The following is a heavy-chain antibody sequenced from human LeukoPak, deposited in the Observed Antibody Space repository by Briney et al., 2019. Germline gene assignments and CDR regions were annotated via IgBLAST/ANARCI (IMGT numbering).Heavy chain of an antibody. D-gene: IGHD5-12*01. V-gene: IGHV4-59*01. CDR2: IYHSGST. CDR3: ARGGGYASPIGY. CDR1: GGSISTYY. J-gene: IGHJ4*02. Sequence: SETLSLTCTVSGGSISTYYWSWIRQPPGKGLEWIGYIYHSGSTNYNPSLKSRVTISVDTSKNQSSLKLSSVTAADTAVYYCARGGGYASPIGYWGQGALVTVSS.